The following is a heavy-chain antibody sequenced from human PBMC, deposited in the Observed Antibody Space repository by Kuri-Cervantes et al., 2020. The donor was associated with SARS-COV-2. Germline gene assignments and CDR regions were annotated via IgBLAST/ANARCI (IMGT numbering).Heavy chain of an antibody. J-gene: IGHJ4*02. V-gene: IGHV4-59*12. CDR2: IYYSGST. CDR3: ARAAPDIVVVPAAKYFDY. Sequence: SETLSLTRTVSGGSISSYYWSWIRQPPGKELEWIGYIYYSGSTNYNPSLKSRVTISVDTSKNQFSLKLSSVTAADTAVYYCARAAPDIVVVPAAKYFDYWGQGTLVTVSS. D-gene: IGHD2-2*01. CDR1: GGSISSYY.